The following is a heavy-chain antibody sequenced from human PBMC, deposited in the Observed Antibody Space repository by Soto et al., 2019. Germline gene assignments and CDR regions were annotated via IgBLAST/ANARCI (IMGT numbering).Heavy chain of an antibody. CDR2: IYYSGST. CDR3: ASGSAMVRYYYGMDV. J-gene: IGHJ6*02. CDR1: GGSISSGDYY. V-gene: IGHV4-30-4*01. D-gene: IGHD5-18*01. Sequence: ASETLSLTCTVSGGSISSGDYYWSWIRQPPGKGLEWIGYIYYSGSTYYNPSLKSRVTISVDTSKNQFSLKLSSVTAADTAVYYCASGSAMVRYYYGMDVWGQGTTVTVSS.